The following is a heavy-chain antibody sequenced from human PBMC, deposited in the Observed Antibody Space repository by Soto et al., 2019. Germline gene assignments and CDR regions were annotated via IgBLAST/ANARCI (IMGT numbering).Heavy chain of an antibody. CDR3: SRRAPEGFDP. J-gene: IGHJ5*02. V-gene: IGHV4-39*01. Sequence: PSETMSLTCTVSGGSIRKSSYYWVWIRQPPGKGLEWVGSMSYSGSTYYNPSLKSRVAISVDTSKNQLSLQVSSVTAADTAVYYCSRRAPEGFDPWGQGTLVTVSS. CDR2: MSYSGST. CDR1: GGSIRKSSYY.